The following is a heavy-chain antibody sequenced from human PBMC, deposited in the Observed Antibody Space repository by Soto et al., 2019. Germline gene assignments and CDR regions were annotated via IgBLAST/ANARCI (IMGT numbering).Heavy chain of an antibody. V-gene: IGHV1-8*01. Sequence: GASVKVSCKASGYTFTSYDINWVRQATGQGLEWMGWMNPNSGNTGYAQKFQGRVTMTRNTSISTAYMELSSLRSEDTAVYYCARALEGSGWYGYWGQGTLVTVSS. CDR1: GYTFTSYD. CDR2: MNPNSGNT. J-gene: IGHJ4*02. CDR3: ARALEGSGWYGY. D-gene: IGHD6-19*01.